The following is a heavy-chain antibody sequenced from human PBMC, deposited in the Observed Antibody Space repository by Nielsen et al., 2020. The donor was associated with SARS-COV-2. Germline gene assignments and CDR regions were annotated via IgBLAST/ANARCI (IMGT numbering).Heavy chain of an antibody. J-gene: IGHJ5*02. CDR3: ARQAVYGGNSKYWFDP. D-gene: IGHD4-23*01. CDR2: IYLGDSDT. V-gene: IGHV5-51*01. Sequence: GESLKISCKGFGSSFRNYWIGWVRQTPGKGLEWMGIIYLGDSDTRYSPSFQGQVTISGDKSVNTAYLQWSSLKASDTAMYYCARQAVYGGNSKYWFDPWGQGTLVTVSS. CDR1: GSSFRNYW.